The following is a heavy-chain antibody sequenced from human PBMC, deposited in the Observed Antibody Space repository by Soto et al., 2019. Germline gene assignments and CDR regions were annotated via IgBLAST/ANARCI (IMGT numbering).Heavy chain of an antibody. D-gene: IGHD3-10*01. V-gene: IGHV1-69*08. CDR3: ARDPPGMRIQYFQH. Sequence: QVQLVQSGAEVKKPGSSVKVSCKASGGTFSSYTISWVRQATGQGLEWMGRIIPILGIANYAQKFQGRVTITADKSTSTAYMELSSLRSEDTAVYYCARDPPGMRIQYFQHWGQGTLVTVSS. CDR2: IIPILGIA. CDR1: GGTFSSYT. J-gene: IGHJ1*01.